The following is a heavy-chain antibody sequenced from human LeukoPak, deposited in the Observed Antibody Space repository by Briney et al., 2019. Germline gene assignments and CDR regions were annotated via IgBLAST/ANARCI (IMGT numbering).Heavy chain of an antibody. CDR3: ARGGSGATRDDTFDI. CDR1: GFTFSSYG. CDR2: IRHDGSNK. Sequence: GGSLRLSCAASGFTFSSYGMHWVRQAPGKGLEWVAFIRHDGSNKYYADSVKGRFTISRDNSKNTLYLQMNSLRAEDTAVYYCARGGSGATRDDTFDIWGQGTMVTVSS. V-gene: IGHV3-30*02. D-gene: IGHD3-16*01. J-gene: IGHJ3*02.